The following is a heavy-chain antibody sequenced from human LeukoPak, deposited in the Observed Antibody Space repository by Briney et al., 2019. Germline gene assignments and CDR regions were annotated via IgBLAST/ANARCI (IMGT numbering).Heavy chain of an antibody. CDR1: GYRFTSYW. D-gene: IGHD3-9*01. CDR3: ARPPYDILTGYLAFDI. J-gene: IGHJ3*02. Sequence: GESLKIPCKGSGYRFTSYWIRWVRQMPGKGLEWMGIIYPGDSDTRYSPSFQGQVTISADKSISTAYLQWSSLKASDTAMYYCARPPYDILTGYLAFDIWGQGTMVTVSS. CDR2: IYPGDSDT. V-gene: IGHV5-51*01.